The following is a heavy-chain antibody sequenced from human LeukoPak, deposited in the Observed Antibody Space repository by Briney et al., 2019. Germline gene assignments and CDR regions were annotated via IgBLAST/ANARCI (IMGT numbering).Heavy chain of an antibody. Sequence: SVKVSCKASGGTLSSYAISWVRQAPGQGLEWMGGIIPIFGTANYAQKFQGRVTITADESTSAAYMELSSLRSEDTAVYYCARGSLAAAGTFDYWGQGTLVTVSS. D-gene: IGHD6-13*01. J-gene: IGHJ4*02. V-gene: IGHV1-69*13. CDR1: GGTLSSYA. CDR2: IIPIFGTA. CDR3: ARGSLAAAGTFDY.